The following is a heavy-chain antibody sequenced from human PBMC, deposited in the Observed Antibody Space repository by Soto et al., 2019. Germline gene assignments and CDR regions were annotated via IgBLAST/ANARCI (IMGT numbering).Heavy chain of an antibody. V-gene: IGHV1-69*06. CDR2: IIPIFGTA. D-gene: IGHD2-15*01. Sequence: QVQLVQSGAEVKKPGSSVKVSCKASGGTFSSYAISWVRQAPGQGLEWMGGIIPIFGTANYAQKFQGRVTIIADKSTSTAYMELSSLRSEDTAVYYCAGGGGLAPVRAFDIWGQGTMVTVSS. J-gene: IGHJ3*02. CDR1: GGTFSSYA. CDR3: AGGGGLAPVRAFDI.